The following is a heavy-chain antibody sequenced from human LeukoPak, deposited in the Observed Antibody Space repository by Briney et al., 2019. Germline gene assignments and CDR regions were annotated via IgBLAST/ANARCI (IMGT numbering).Heavy chain of an antibody. CDR2: FDPEDGET. CDR3: ASTDSSALRGVGLPYDAFDI. D-gene: IGHD6-19*01. Sequence: ASVKVSCKVSGYTLTELSMHWVRQAPGKGLEWMGGFDPEDGETIYAQKFQGRVTMTEDTSTDTAYMELSSLRSEDTAVYYCASTDSSALRGVGLPYDAFDIWGQGTMVTVSS. V-gene: IGHV1-24*01. J-gene: IGHJ3*02. CDR1: GYTLTELS.